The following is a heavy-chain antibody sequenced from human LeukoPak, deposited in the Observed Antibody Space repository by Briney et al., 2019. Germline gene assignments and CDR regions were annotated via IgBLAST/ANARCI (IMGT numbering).Heavy chain of an antibody. CDR3: AREYCSSTSCYYYYGMDV. D-gene: IGHD2-2*01. CDR1: GFTFDDYA. CDR2: IGWNSGSI. J-gene: IGHJ6*02. Sequence: PGGSLRLPCAASGFTFDDYAMHWVRQAPGKGLEWVSGIGWNSGSIGYADSVKGRFTISRDNAKNSLYLQMNSLRAEDTAVYYCAREYCSSTSCYYYYGMDVWGQGTTVTVSS. V-gene: IGHV3-9*01.